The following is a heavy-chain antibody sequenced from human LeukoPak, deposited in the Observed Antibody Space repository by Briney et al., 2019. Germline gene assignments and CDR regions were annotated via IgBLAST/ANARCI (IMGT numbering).Heavy chain of an antibody. CDR1: GFTVSSNY. CDR3: ASVWGTYHPFDY. D-gene: IGHD3-16*02. Sequence: GGSLRLSCAASGFTVSSNYMSWVRQAPGKGLEWVSIIYSGGSTFYADSVKGRFTISRDNSKNTLYLQMNSLRADDTAVYYCASVWGTYHPFDYWGQGTLVTVSS. J-gene: IGHJ4*02. V-gene: IGHV3-53*01. CDR2: IYSGGST.